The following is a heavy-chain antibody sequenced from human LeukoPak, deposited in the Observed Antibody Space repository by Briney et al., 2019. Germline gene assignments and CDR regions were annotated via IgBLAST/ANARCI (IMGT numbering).Heavy chain of an antibody. D-gene: IGHD2-2*01. Sequence: SETLSLTCTVSGGSISRSSYYWGWIRQPPGKGLEWIGTIYNSGTTNYNPSLKSRVTISVDTSKNQFSLRLSSVTAADTAVYYCARGYPCSGTSCYLDYYYYYGMDVWGQGTTVTVSS. CDR3: ARGYPCSGTSCYLDYYYYYGMDV. CDR1: GGSISRSSYY. J-gene: IGHJ6*02. V-gene: IGHV4-39*01. CDR2: IYNSGTT.